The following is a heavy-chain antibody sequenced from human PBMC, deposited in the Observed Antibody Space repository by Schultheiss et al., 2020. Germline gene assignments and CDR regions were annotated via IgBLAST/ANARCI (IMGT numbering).Heavy chain of an antibody. Sequence: SETLSLTCTVSGGSISSSSYYWGWIRQPPGKGLEWIGSIYYSGSTYYNPSLKSRVTISVDTSKNQFSLKLSSVTAADTAVYYCAGAAAGIGPDDYWGQGTLVTVSS. J-gene: IGHJ4*02. CDR2: IYYSGST. CDR3: AGAAAGIGPDDY. V-gene: IGHV4-39*01. D-gene: IGHD6-13*01. CDR1: GGSISSSSYY.